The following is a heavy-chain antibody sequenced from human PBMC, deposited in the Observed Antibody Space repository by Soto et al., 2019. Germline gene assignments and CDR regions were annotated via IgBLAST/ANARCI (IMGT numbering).Heavy chain of an antibody. CDR1: GGTFSSYT. Sequence: QVQLVQSGADVKKPGSSVKVSCKASGGTFSSYTISWVRQAPGKGLEWMGRIIPILGVANYAHKFQGRVTITADKSTSTAYMELSSLRSEDTAMYYCAINYYDTAPYWGQGTMVTVSS. V-gene: IGHV1-69*02. J-gene: IGHJ3*01. D-gene: IGHD3-22*01. CDR2: IIPILGVA. CDR3: AINYYDTAPY.